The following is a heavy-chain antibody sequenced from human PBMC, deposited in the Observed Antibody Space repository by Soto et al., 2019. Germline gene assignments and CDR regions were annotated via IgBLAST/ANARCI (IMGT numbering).Heavy chain of an antibody. V-gene: IGHV4-4*02. D-gene: IGHD3-9*01. CDR2: IYHSGSA. Sequence: QLQLQESGPGLVKPSGTLSLTCTVSGGSINGSNWWTWVRQPPGKGLEWIGEIYHSGSASYNPSLKSRVTIPVDSSKNLFSLKLTSVTAADTAVYFCARSSYDILTGYRAFDLWGQGTMVTVSS. J-gene: IGHJ3*01. CDR1: GGSINGSNW. CDR3: ARSSYDILTGYRAFDL.